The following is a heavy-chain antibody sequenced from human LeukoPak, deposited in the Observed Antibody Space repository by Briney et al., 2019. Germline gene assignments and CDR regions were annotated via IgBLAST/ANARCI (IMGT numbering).Heavy chain of an antibody. J-gene: IGHJ4*02. Sequence: GGSLRLSCTASGFTFDDYAMHWVRQAPGKGLEWVSGINWNSASKDYADSVKGRFTISRDNAKNSLYLQMNSLRAEDTAVYYCARDGLAAAGYDYWGQGTLVTVSS. D-gene: IGHD6-13*01. CDR2: INWNSASK. CDR1: GFTFDDYA. V-gene: IGHV3-9*01. CDR3: ARDGLAAAGYDY.